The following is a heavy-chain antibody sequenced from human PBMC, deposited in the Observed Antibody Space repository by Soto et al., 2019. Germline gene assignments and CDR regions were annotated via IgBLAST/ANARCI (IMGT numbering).Heavy chain of an antibody. D-gene: IGHD6-6*01. V-gene: IGHV1-18*01. J-gene: IGHJ4*02. CDR1: GYMFTTYG. CDR3: ARTGGGMAARPLEY. Sequence: QVQLMQSGGEVKMPGASVEVSCKTSGYMFTTYGMSWVRQAPGQGLEWMAGISAYNGNKKYAQKFEGRVTMTTDTSTSTVSMELRDLTSDDTAIYYCARTGGGMAARPLEYWGQGTLVIVSS. CDR2: ISAYNGNK.